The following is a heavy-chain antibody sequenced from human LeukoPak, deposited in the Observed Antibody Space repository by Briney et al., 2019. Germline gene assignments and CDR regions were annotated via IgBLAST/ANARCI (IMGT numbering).Heavy chain of an antibody. D-gene: IGHD2-2*01. CDR1: GYTFTSYG. V-gene: IGHV1-18*01. J-gene: IGHJ6*02. Sequence: GASVKVSCKASGYTFTSYGISWVRQAPGQGLEWMGWISAYNGNTNYAQKLQGRVTMTADTSTSTAYMELRSLRSDDTAVYYCASVPAAIYYGMDVWGQGTTVTVSS. CDR3: ASVPAAIYYGMDV. CDR2: ISAYNGNT.